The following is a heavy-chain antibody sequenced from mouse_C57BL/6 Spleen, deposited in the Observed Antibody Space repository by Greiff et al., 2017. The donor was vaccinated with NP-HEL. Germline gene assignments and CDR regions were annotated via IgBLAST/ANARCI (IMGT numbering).Heavy chain of an antibody. Sequence: QVQLQQPGAELVKPGASVKLSCKASGYTFTSYWMHWVKQRPGQGLEWIGMIHPNSGSTNYNEKFKSKATLTVDKSSSTAYMQLSSLTSEDSAVYYCARWDYYGSSSWYFDVWGTGTTVTVSS. CDR3: ARWDYYGSSSWYFDV. CDR2: IHPNSGST. J-gene: IGHJ1*03. V-gene: IGHV1-64*01. CDR1: GYTFTSYW. D-gene: IGHD1-1*01.